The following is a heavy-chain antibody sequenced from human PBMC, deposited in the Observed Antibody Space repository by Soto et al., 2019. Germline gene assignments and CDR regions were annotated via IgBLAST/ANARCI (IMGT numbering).Heavy chain of an antibody. D-gene: IGHD2-2*01. V-gene: IGHV1-69*01. Sequence: QVQLVQSGAEVKKPGSSVKVSCKASGGTFSSYAISWVRQAPGQGLEWMGGIIPISETTNYAQKFQGRVTITANESKSTANMELSSLRSEDTAVYYCARSLGSRTSLEIYYYYYYGMDVWGQGTTVTVSS. CDR2: IIPISETT. J-gene: IGHJ6*02. CDR3: ARSLGSRTSLEIYYYYYYGMDV. CDR1: GGTFSSYA.